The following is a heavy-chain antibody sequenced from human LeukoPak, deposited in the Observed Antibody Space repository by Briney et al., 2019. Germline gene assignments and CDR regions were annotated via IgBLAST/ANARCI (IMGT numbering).Heavy chain of an antibody. V-gene: IGHV4-39*01. D-gene: IGHD6-19*01. CDR2: VYYTGNT. CDR3: ARLRAMAGHRGGFDF. Sequence: SETLSLTCAVSGDSISYHNYYWDWIRQPPGKGLERIGTVYYTGNTYYNPSLKSRVAISVDTSKNQFSLQLTSMTAADTAVYYCARLRAMAGHRGGFDFWGRGTMLTVSS. J-gene: IGHJ3*01. CDR1: GDSISYHNYY.